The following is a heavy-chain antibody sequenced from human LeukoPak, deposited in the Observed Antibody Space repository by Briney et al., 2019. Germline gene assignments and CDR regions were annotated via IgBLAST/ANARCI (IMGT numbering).Heavy chain of an antibody. CDR3: ARYSGYDSFDY. CDR1: RGPISSYY. CDR2: IYTSGST. V-gene: IGHV4-4*07. Sequence: PSETLSLTCTVARGPISSYYWTWMRQPAGKGLEWIGRIYTSGSTDYNPSLKSRVTMSVDTSKNQFSLKLTSVTAADTAVYYCARYSGYDSFDYWGQGTLVTVSS. D-gene: IGHD5-12*01. J-gene: IGHJ4*02.